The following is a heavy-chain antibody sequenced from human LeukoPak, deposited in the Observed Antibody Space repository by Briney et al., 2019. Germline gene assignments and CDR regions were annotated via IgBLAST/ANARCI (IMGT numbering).Heavy chain of an antibody. J-gene: IGHJ4*02. CDR3: AKDPIVVVSSDNDY. CDR2: ISGSGGST. Sequence: PGGSLRLSCAASGFTFSSYAMSWVRQAPGKGLEWVSAISGSGGSTYYADSVKGRFTISRDNSKNTLYLQMNSLRAEDTAVYYCAKDPIVVVSSDNDYWGQGTLVTISS. V-gene: IGHV3-23*01. D-gene: IGHD2-21*01. CDR1: GFTFSSYA.